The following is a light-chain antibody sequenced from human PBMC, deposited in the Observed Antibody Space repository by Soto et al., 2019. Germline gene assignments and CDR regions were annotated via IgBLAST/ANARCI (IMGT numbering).Light chain of an antibody. J-gene: IGKJ3*01. Sequence: EIVMTQSPATLSASPGERATLSCRSSQSVSTNLARYQQKPGQAPRLLIYGASTRATGIPARFSGSGSGTEFTLTFSSLQSEDFAVYYCEQYNNWPPRSTFGPGTKVYIK. V-gene: IGKV3-15*01. CDR3: EQYNNWPPRST. CDR2: GAS. CDR1: QSVSTN.